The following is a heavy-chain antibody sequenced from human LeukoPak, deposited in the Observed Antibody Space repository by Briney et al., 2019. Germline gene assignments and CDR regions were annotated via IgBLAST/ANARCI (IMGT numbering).Heavy chain of an antibody. V-gene: IGHV3-9*01. CDR1: GFTFDDYA. Sequence: GRSLRLSCAASGFTFDDYAMHWVRQAPGKGLEWVSGISWNSGSIGYADSVKGRFTISRDNSKNTLYLQMNSLRAEDTAVYYCAKDRDDYYDSSGYLDYWGQGTLVTVSS. J-gene: IGHJ4*02. CDR3: AKDRDDYYDSSGYLDY. D-gene: IGHD3-22*01. CDR2: ISWNSGSI.